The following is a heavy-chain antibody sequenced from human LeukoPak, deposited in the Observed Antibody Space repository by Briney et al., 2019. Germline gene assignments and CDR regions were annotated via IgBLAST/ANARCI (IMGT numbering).Heavy chain of an antibody. CDR2: ISGSGGST. D-gene: IGHD3-3*01. CDR1: GFTFSDYS. Sequence: GGSLRLSCAASGFTFSDYSMNWVRQAPGKGLEWVSAISGSGGSTYYADSVKGRFTISRDNSKNTLYLQMNSLRAEDTAVYYCAKGTRFLPYGMDVWGQGTTVTVSS. CDR3: AKGTRFLPYGMDV. V-gene: IGHV3-23*01. J-gene: IGHJ6*02.